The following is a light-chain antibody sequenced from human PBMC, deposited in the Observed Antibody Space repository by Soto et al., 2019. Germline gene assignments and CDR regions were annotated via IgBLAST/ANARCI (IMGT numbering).Light chain of an antibody. V-gene: IGLV2-11*01. J-gene: IGLJ3*02. CDR3: CSYAGNYAWV. CDR2: DVS. Sequence: QSALTQPRSVSGSPGQSVTISCTGTSSDVGGYNYVSWYQQHPGKAPKLMIYDVSERPSGVPDRFSGSKSANTASLTISGLQAEDEADYYCCSYAGNYAWVFGGGTQLTVL. CDR1: SSDVGGYNY.